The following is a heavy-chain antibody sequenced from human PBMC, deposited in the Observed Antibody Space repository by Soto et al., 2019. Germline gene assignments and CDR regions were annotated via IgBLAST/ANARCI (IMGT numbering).Heavy chain of an antibody. V-gene: IGHV3-23*01. Sequence: EVQLLESGGGWVQPGGSLRLSCAASGFTFSSYAMSWVRQAPGKGLEWVSAISGSGGSTYYADSVKGRFTISRDNSKNTLYLQMNSLRAEDTAGYYCAKVIAAGGTGYWFDPWGQGTLVTVSS. CDR3: AKVIAAGGTGYWFDP. D-gene: IGHD6-13*01. CDR2: ISGSGGST. CDR1: GFTFSSYA. J-gene: IGHJ5*02.